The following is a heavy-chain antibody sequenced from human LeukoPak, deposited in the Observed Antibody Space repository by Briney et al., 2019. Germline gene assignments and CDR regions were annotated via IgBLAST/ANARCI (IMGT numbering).Heavy chain of an antibody. V-gene: IGHV4-61*02. Sequence: TLSLTCTVSGGSISSGSYYWSWIRQPAGKGLEWIGRIFTSGTTNYDPSLKSRVTISVDTSKNHFSLKLSSVTAADTAVYYCARSPKGLYYYDSSGYLMEPWFDPWGQGTLVTVSS. D-gene: IGHD3-22*01. CDR1: GGSISSGSYY. CDR3: ARSPKGLYYYDSSGYLMEPWFDP. CDR2: IFTSGTT. J-gene: IGHJ5*02.